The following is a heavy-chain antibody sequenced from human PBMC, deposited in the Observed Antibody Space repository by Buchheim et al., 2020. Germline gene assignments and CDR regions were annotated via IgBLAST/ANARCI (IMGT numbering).Heavy chain of an antibody. CDR2: ISSSSTI. J-gene: IGHJ4*02. CDR3: ARKLVPAARSSNSFDY. CDR1: GFTFSSYS. D-gene: IGHD2-2*01. Sequence: EVQLVESGGGLVQPGGSLRLSCAASGFTFSSYSMNWVRQAPGKGLEWVSYISSSSTIYYADSVKGRFTISRDNAKNSLYLQMNSLRAEDTAVYYCARKLVPAARSSNSFDYWGQGTL. V-gene: IGHV3-48*01.